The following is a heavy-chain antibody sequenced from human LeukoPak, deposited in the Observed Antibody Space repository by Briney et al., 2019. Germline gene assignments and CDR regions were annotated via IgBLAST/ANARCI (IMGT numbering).Heavy chain of an antibody. Sequence: GGCLRLSCAASGFTFSNHWMSWVRQAPGKGLEWVANIRDDGSEKYYVDSVKGRFTVSRDNVKNFLFLQMSSLRVDDTAVYYCAKSGSSVFWSWGQGTLVTVSS. CDR2: IRDDGSEK. D-gene: IGHD3-3*02. CDR3: AKSGSSVFWS. CDR1: GFTFSNHW. V-gene: IGHV3-7*03. J-gene: IGHJ5*02.